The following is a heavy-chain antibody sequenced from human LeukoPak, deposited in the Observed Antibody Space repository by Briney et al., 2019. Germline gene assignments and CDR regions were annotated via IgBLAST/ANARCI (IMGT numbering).Heavy chain of an antibody. Sequence: ASVKVSCKASGYTFTGYYMHWVRQAPGQGLEWMGWINPNSGGTNYAQKFQGRVTMTRDTSISTAYMELSRLRSDDTAVYYCARDPYEQQLVGYWGQGTLVTVSA. V-gene: IGHV1-2*02. CDR2: INPNSGGT. CDR3: ARDPYEQQLVGY. CDR1: GYTFTGYY. D-gene: IGHD6-13*01. J-gene: IGHJ4*02.